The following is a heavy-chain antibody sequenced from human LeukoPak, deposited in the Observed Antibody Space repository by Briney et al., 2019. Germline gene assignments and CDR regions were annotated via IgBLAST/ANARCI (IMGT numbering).Heavy chain of an antibody. CDR1: GGTFSSYA. CDR2: IIPIFGTA. V-gene: IGHV1-69*06. J-gene: IGHJ4*02. Sequence: ASVKVSCKASGGTFSSYAISWVRQAPGQGLEWMGGIIPIFGTANYAQKFQGRVTITADKSTSTAYMELSSLRSEDTAVYYCAMSIAARTTQDYWGQGTLVTVSS. D-gene: IGHD6-6*01. CDR3: AMSIAARTTQDY.